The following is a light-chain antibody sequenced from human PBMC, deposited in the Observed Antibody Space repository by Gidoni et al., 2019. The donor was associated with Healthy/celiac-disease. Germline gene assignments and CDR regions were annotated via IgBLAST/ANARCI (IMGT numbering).Light chain of an antibody. Sequence: DIVLTQSPGTLSLSPGERATLSCRASQSVSSSYLAWYQQKPGQAPRLLIYGASSRATGIPDRFSGSGSGTDFTLTISRLEPEDFAVYYCQQYGSSRTFGQXTKVEIK. CDR3: QQYGSSRT. CDR1: QSVSSSY. J-gene: IGKJ1*01. V-gene: IGKV3-20*01. CDR2: GAS.